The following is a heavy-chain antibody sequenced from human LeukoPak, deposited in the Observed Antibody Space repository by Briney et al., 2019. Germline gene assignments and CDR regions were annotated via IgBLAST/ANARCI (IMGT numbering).Heavy chain of an antibody. V-gene: IGHV4-61*01. Sequence: SETLSLTCTVSGGSVSSGNYYWNWIRQPPGKGLEWIGYSYYSGSTNYNPSLKSRVTISVDTSKNQFSLKLSSVTAADTAVYYCARDYSGLDYWGQGTVVTVSS. CDR1: GGSVSSGNYY. CDR2: SYYSGST. J-gene: IGHJ4*02. CDR3: ARDYSGLDY. D-gene: IGHD6-19*01.